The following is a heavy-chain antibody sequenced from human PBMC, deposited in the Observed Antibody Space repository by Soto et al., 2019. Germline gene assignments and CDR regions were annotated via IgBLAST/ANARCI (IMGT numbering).Heavy chain of an antibody. CDR1: GFTFSNAW. CDR3: TTGDTVVVHAAWGYYGMDV. V-gene: IGHV3-15*01. CDR2: IKSKTDGGTT. J-gene: IGHJ6*02. Sequence: GGSLRLSCAASGFTFSNAWMSWVRQAPGKGLEWVGRIKSKTDGGTTDYAGPVNGRFTISRDESKNTLYLQMNSLKTADTAVYYCTTGDTVVVHAAWGYYGMDVWGQGTTVTVSS. D-gene: IGHD2-2*01.